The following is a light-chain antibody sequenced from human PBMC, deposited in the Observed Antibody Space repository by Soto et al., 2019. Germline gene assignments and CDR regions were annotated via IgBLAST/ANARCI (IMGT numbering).Light chain of an antibody. CDR2: DVT. J-gene: IGLJ3*02. V-gene: IGLV2-11*01. Sequence: QSVLTQPRSVSGSPGQSVTIYCTGTNSDVGAYNYVSWYQQHPGKAPKVMIYDVTKRPSGVPDRFSGSKSGNTASLTISGLQTEDEADYYCCSYAGYFNLVFGGGTKLTVL. CDR3: CSYAGYFNLV. CDR1: NSDVGAYNY.